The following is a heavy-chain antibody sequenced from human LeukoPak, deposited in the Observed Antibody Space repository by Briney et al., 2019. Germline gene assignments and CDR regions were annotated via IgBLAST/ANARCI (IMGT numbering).Heavy chain of an antibody. CDR1: GHTFISYG. J-gene: IGHJ4*02. Sequence: ASVKVSCKASGHTFISYGINWVRQAPGQGLEWMGWISANSANANYAQNFQGRVTMTTDTSTTTAYMEVRSLRSDDTAVYYCARARSATTDLVYWGQGTLVTVSS. D-gene: IGHD4-11*01. CDR2: ISANSANA. V-gene: IGHV1-18*01. CDR3: ARARSATTDLVY.